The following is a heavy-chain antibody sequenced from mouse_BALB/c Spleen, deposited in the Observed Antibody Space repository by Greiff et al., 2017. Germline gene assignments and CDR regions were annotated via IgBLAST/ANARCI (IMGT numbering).Heavy chain of an antibody. D-gene: IGHD1-2*01. Sequence: VQLQQPGAELVKPGASVKLSCKASGYTFTSYYMYWVKQRPGQGLEWIGGINPSNGGTNFNEKFKSKATLTVDKSSSTAYMQLSSLTSEDSAVYYCTRWRYYGDVDYWGQGTTLTVSS. CDR1: GYTFTSYY. CDR3: TRWRYYGDVDY. V-gene: IGHV1S81*02. J-gene: IGHJ2*01. CDR2: INPSNGGT.